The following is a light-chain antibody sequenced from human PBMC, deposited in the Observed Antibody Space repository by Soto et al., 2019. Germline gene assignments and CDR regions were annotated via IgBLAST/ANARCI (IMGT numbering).Light chain of an antibody. CDR2: DVS. CDR1: SSDVGGYDY. Sequence: QSGLTEPSSVSGSPGQSSSISYNGTSSDVGGYDYVSWYQHHPGKAPKLMIYDVSNRPSGVSNRFSGSKSDNTASLTISGLQVDDEADYYCTSYPSSSTYVFGTGTKAT. V-gene: IGLV2-14*03. CDR3: TSYPSSSTYV. J-gene: IGLJ1*01.